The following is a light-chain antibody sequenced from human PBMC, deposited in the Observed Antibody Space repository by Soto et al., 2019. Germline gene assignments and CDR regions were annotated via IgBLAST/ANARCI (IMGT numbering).Light chain of an antibody. CDR1: QSVSSSY. CDR2: GAS. V-gene: IGKV3-20*01. J-gene: IGKJ2*01. CDR3: QQYGSSPRYT. Sequence: EIVLTQSPGTLSLSPGERATLSCRASQSVSSSYLAWYQQKPGQALRLLIYGASSRATGIPDRFRGRGSGTDFTLTSSRLEPEDFAVYYCQQYGSSPRYTFGQGTKLEIK.